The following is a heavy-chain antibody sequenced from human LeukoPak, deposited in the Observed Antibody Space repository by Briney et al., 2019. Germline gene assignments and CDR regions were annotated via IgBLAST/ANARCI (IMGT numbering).Heavy chain of an antibody. Sequence: SVKVSCKASGGTFSSYAISWVRQAPGQGLEWMGGIIPIFGTANYAQKFQGRVTITADKSTSTAYMELSSLRSEDTAVYYCARELQIDYDAFDIWGQGTMVTVSS. CDR3: ARELQIDYDAFDI. CDR2: IIPIFGTA. D-gene: IGHD4-11*01. CDR1: GGTFSSYA. V-gene: IGHV1-69*06. J-gene: IGHJ3*02.